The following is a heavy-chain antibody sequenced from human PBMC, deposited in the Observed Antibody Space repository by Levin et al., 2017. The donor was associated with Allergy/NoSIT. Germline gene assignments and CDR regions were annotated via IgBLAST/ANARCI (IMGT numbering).Heavy chain of an antibody. Sequence: GESLKISCKASGYTFTSYGISWVRQAPGQGLEWMGWISAYNGNTNYAQKLQGRVTMTTDTSTSTAYMELRSLRSDDTAVYYCARDGSGTSCYSPFCYYYYGMDVWGQGTTVTVSS. V-gene: IGHV1-18*01. CDR2: ISAYNGNT. CDR1: GYTFTSYG. J-gene: IGHJ6*02. D-gene: IGHD2-2*01. CDR3: ARDGSGTSCYSPFCYYYYGMDV.